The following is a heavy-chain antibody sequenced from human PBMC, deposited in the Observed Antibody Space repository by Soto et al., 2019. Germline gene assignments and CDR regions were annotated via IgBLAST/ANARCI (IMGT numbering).Heavy chain of an antibody. CDR2: IYYSGST. Sequence: SETLSLTCTVSGGSISSGGYYWSWIRQHPGKGLEWIGYIYYSGSTYYNPSLKSRVTISVDTSKNQFSLKLSSVTAADTAVYYCAREGRFLERRPDYCGMDVWGQGTTVTVYS. CDR3: AREGRFLERRPDYCGMDV. J-gene: IGHJ6*02. D-gene: IGHD3-3*01. CDR1: GGSISSGGYY. V-gene: IGHV4-31*03.